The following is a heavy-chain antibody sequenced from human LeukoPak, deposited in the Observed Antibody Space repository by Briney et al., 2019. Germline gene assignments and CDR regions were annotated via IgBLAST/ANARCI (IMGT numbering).Heavy chain of an antibody. D-gene: IGHD3-16*01. CDR3: ARRISWAAYYFDC. CDR2: INHSGST. Sequence: PSETLSLTCAVYGGSFSGYYWSWIRQPPGKGLEWIGEINHSGSTNYNPSLKSRVTISVDTSKNQFSLKLSSVTAADTAVYYCARRISWAAYYFDCWGQGTLVTVSS. J-gene: IGHJ4*02. V-gene: IGHV4-34*01. CDR1: GGSFSGYY.